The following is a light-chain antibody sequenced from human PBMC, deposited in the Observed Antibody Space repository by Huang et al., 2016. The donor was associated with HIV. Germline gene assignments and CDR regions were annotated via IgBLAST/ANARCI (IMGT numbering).Light chain of an antibody. Sequence: EIVMTQSPATLSVSPGERATLSCRASQTVNDNLAWYQQKPGQPPSLLIYGASARATGIPVRFSGSGSGTDFTLTISSLQSEDSAVYYCQHYNNWPPWTFGQGTKVEVK. J-gene: IGKJ1*01. CDR1: QTVNDN. CDR3: QHYNNWPPWT. CDR2: GAS. V-gene: IGKV3-15*01.